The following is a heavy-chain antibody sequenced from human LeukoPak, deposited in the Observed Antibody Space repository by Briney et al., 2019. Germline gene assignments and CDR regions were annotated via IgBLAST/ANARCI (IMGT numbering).Heavy chain of an antibody. CDR1: GYSFTNFW. CDR2: ISPGDSGI. V-gene: IGHV5-51*01. CDR3: AAGGASAP. D-gene: IGHD3-16*01. Sequence: GESLKISCKGSGYSFTNFWIGWVRQMPGKGLEWMGVISPGDSGIRYSPSFQGQVTISVDKSVSTAYLQWSSLKASDSAMYYCAAGGASAPWGQGTLVTVSS. J-gene: IGHJ5*02.